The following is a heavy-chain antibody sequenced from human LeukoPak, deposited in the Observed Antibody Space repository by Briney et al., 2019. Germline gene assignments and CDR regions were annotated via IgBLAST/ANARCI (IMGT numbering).Heavy chain of an antibody. CDR2: ISGSGGST. J-gene: IGHJ3*02. Sequence: PGGSLRLSCAASGFTFSSYGMSWVRQAPGKGLEWVSAISGSGGSTYYADSVKGRFTISRDNSKNTLYLQMNSLRAEDTAVYYCAKDEAVVVIMKEPDAFDIWGQGTMVTVSS. D-gene: IGHD3-22*01. CDR1: GFTFSSYG. V-gene: IGHV3-23*01. CDR3: AKDEAVVVIMKEPDAFDI.